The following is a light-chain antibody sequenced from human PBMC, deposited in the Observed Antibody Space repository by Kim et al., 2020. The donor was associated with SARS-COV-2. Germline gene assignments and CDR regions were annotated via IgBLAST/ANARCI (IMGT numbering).Light chain of an antibody. CDR1: NIGSKT. Sequence: SYELTQPPSVSVAPGKTARITCGGDNIGSKTVHWYQQKAGQAPVLAIYYHGDRPSGIPERFSGSNSGNTATLTIIRVEAGAEADYYCQVWDSSSDHRVFG. V-gene: IGLV3-21*04. J-gene: IGLJ2*01. CDR3: QVWDSSSDHRV. CDR2: YHG.